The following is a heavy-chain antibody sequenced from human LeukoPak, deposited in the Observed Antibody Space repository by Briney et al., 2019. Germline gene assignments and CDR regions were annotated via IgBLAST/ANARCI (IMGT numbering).Heavy chain of an antibody. CDR1: GYSFTSYW. J-gene: IGHJ6*03. V-gene: IGHV5-51*01. D-gene: IGHD3-3*01. CDR3: ARHRRITIFGVVTPGYYMDV. Sequence: GASLKISCKGSGYSFTSYWIGWVRQMPGKGLEWMGIIYPGDSDTRYSPSFQGQVTISADKSISTAYLQWSSLKASDTAMYYCARHRRITIFGVVTPGYYMDVWGKGTTVTVSS. CDR2: IYPGDSDT.